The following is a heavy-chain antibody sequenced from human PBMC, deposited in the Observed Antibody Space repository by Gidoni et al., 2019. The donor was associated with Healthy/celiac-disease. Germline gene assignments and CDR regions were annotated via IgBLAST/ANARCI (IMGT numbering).Heavy chain of an antibody. V-gene: IGHV4-39*01. CDR1: GGPIRSSSYY. CDR2: IYYSGST. J-gene: IGHJ4*02. D-gene: IGHD4-4*01. CDR3: ARRNSAFDY. Sequence: QLQLQESGPGLVKPSETLSLTCTVSGGPIRSSSYYWGWIRQPPGKGLGWIGSIYYSGSTYYNPSLKSRVTISVDTSKNQFSLKLSSVTAADTAVYYCARRNSAFDYWGQGTLVTVSS.